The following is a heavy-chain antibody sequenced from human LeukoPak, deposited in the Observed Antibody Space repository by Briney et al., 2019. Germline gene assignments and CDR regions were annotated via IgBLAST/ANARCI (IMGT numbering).Heavy chain of an antibody. CDR1: GLTFSSYE. J-gene: IGHJ4*02. Sequence: PGGSLRLSCAASGLTFSSYEMNWVRHAPGKGLEWVSYISSSGSTIYYADSVKGRFTISRDNAKHSLYLQMNGLRAEDTAVYYCARGRRAADYWGQGTLVTVSS. V-gene: IGHV3-48*03. CDR2: ISSSGSTI. D-gene: IGHD2-15*01. CDR3: ARGRRAADY.